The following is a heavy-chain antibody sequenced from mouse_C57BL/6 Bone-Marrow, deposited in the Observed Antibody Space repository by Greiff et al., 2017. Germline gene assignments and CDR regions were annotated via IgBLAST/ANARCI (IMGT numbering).Heavy chain of an antibody. CDR1: GFTFSSYD. Sequence: EVHLVESGGDLVKPGGSLKLSCAASGFTFSSYDMSWVRQTPDKRLEWVATISSGGSYTYYPDSVKGRFTISRDNAKNTLYLQMSSLKSEDTAMYYCARHGMRGFAYWGQGTLVTVSA. CDR2: ISSGGSYT. J-gene: IGHJ3*01. V-gene: IGHV5-6*01. CDR3: ARHGMRGFAY.